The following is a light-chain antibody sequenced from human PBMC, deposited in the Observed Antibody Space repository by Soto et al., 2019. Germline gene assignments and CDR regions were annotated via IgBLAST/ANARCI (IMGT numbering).Light chain of an antibody. CDR2: SHN. V-gene: IGLV1-44*01. Sequence: QSVLTQPPSASRTPGQRVTISCSGSSSNIGSNNVNWYQQLPGTAPKLLIYSHNQRPSGVPDRFSGSKSGTSASLAISGLQSEDAADYFCAAWDDSLNGPVFGTGTKVTVL. J-gene: IGLJ1*01. CDR3: AAWDDSLNGPV. CDR1: SSNIGSNN.